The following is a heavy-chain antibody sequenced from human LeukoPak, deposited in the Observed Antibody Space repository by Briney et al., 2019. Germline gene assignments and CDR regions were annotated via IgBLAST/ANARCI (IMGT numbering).Heavy chain of an antibody. Sequence: QPGGSLRLSCAASGFTFSSYGMHWGRQAPGKALEWVAVIWYDGSNKYYADSVKGRFTISRDNSKNTLYLQMNSLRAEDTAVYYCAREDSNDAFDIWGQGTMVTVPS. D-gene: IGHD5-18*01. CDR1: GFTFSSYG. V-gene: IGHV3-33*01. J-gene: IGHJ3*02. CDR2: IWYDGSNK. CDR3: AREDSNDAFDI.